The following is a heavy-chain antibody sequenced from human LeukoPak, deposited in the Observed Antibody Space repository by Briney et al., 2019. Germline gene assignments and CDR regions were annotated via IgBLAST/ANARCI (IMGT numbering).Heavy chain of an antibody. CDR1: GGSISSYY. CDR2: IFYSGTT. J-gene: IGHJ5*02. Sequence: SETLSLTCTVSGGSISSYYWSWIRQPPGKGLEWIGFIFYSGTTNYNPSLKSRVTISVDTSKNQFSLKLSSVTAADTAVYYCARDENGYVWGSFRAWGQGTLVTVSS. D-gene: IGHD3-16*02. CDR3: ARDENGYVWGSFRA. V-gene: IGHV4-59*12.